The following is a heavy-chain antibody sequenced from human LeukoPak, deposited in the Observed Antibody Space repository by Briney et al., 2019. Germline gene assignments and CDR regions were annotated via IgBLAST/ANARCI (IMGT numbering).Heavy chain of an antibody. J-gene: IGHJ4*02. CDR3: TRLRYCSGGSCYAYFDY. CDR2: IRSKXNSYAT. V-gene: IGHV3-73*01. Sequence: SXKGLEWVGRIRSKXNSYATAYAASVKGRFTISRDDSKNTAYLQMNSLKTEDTAVYYCTRLRYCSGGSCYAYFDYWGQGTLVTVSS. D-gene: IGHD2-15*01.